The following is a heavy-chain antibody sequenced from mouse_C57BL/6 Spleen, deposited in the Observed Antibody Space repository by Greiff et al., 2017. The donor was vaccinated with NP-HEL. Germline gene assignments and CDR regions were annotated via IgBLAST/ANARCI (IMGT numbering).Heavy chain of an antibody. CDR1: GYTFTSYW. CDR3: ARTDYYGSSYYYAMDY. V-gene: IGHV1-64*01. CDR2: IHPNSGST. D-gene: IGHD1-1*01. Sequence: QVQLHQPGAELVKPGASVKLSCKASGYTFTSYWMHWVKQRPGQGLEWIGMIHPNSGSTNYNEKFKSKATLTVDKSSSTAYMQLSSLTSEDSAVYYCARTDYYGSSYYYAMDYWGQGTSVTVSS. J-gene: IGHJ4*01.